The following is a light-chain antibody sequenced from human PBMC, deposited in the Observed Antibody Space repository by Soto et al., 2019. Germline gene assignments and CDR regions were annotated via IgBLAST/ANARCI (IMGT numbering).Light chain of an antibody. Sequence: QSALTQPASVSGSPGQSITISCTGTSSDVGGYNYVSWYQHHPGKAPKRMIHDVSNRPSGVSNRFSGSKSGNTASLTISGLPAEDEADYYCSSYIPNNSTYVFGTGTQLTVL. V-gene: IGLV2-14*03. CDR2: DVS. CDR1: SSDVGGYNY. CDR3: SSYIPNNSTYV. J-gene: IGLJ1*01.